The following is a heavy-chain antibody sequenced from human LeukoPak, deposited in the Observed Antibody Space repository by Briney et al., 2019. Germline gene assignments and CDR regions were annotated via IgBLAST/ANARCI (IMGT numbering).Heavy chain of an antibody. CDR2: ITHNGGT. V-gene: IGHV4-34*01. D-gene: IGHD1-26*01. J-gene: IGHJ6*03. CDR1: GGSFRGYF. Sequence: SETLSLTCAVSGGSFRGYFWGWVRQTPGKGLEWLGEITHNGGTNYMPSLSGRVSVFQDVSKNQFSLKLSSVTAADTGVYYCARGNSGSHWGDHYFYMDVWGKGTTVIVS. CDR3: ARGNSGSHWGDHYFYMDV.